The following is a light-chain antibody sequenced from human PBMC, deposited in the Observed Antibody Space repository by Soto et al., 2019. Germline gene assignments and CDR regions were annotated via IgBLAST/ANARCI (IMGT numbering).Light chain of an antibody. J-gene: IGLJ1*01. V-gene: IGLV2-23*01. CDR3: YSYAGENLYV. CDR2: EGT. Sequence: QSALTQPASVSASPGQSITIPCTGTSSDVGSYNLVSWFQQHPGKVPKLLIYEGTERPSGLSDRFSGSKSGTTASLTISGLQAEDEANYYRYSYAGENLYVSGTGTKVTVL. CDR1: SSDVGSYNL.